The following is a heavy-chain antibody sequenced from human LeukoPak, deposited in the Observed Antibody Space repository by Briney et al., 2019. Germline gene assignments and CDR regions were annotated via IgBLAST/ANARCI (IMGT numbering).Heavy chain of an antibody. D-gene: IGHD3-9*01. V-gene: IGHV1-69*04. CDR1: GGTFSSYA. CDR3: ARDLKSYDILTGYSISNWFDP. CDR2: IIPIFGIA. Sequence: GASVKVSCKASGGTFSSYAISWVRQAPGQGLEWMGRIIPIFGIANYAQKFQGRVTITADKSTSTAYMELSSLRSEDTAVYYCARDLKSYDILTGYSISNWFDPWGQGTLVTVSS. J-gene: IGHJ5*02.